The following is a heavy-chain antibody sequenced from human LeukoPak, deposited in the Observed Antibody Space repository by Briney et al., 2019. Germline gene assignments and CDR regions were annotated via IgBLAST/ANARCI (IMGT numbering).Heavy chain of an antibody. Sequence: SETLSLTCTVSGGSISSSSYYWGWIRQPPGKGLEWIGSIYYSGSTYYNPSLKSRVTISVDTSKNQFSLKLSSVTAADTAVYYCARSRYDSWRCDYWGQGTLVTVSS. V-gene: IGHV4-39*07. CDR3: ARSRYDSWRCDY. J-gene: IGHJ4*02. D-gene: IGHD3-3*01. CDR1: GGSISSSSYY. CDR2: IYYSGST.